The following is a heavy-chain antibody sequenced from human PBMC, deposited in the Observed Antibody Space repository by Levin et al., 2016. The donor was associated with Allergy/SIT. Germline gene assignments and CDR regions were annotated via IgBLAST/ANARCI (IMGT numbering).Heavy chain of an antibody. CDR1: GGTFSSYA. CDR3: ATRGPYCSSTSCYQRFDY. Sequence: SVKVSCKASGGTFSSYAISWVRQAPGQGLEWMGGIIPIFGTANYAQKFQGRVTITADKSTSTAYMELSSLRSEDTAVYYCATRGPYCSSTSCYQRFDYWGQGTLVTVSS. J-gene: IGHJ4*02. CDR2: IIPIFGTA. V-gene: IGHV1-69*06. D-gene: IGHD2-2*01.